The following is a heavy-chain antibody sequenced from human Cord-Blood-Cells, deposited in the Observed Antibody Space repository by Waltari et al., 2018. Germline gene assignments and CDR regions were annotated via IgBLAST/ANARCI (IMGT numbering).Heavy chain of an antibody. J-gene: IGHJ4*02. V-gene: IGHV4-4*02. Sequence: QVQLQESGPGRVKPSGTLSLTCAVYGGFISSRNLWRWVRQPPGKGVEWIGEIYHSGSTNYNPSLKSRVTISVDKSKNQFSLKLSSVTAADTAVYYCARDLGGGYYYFDYWGQGTLVTISS. CDR2: IYHSGST. D-gene: IGHD3-22*01. CDR1: GGFISSRNL. CDR3: ARDLGGGYYYFDY.